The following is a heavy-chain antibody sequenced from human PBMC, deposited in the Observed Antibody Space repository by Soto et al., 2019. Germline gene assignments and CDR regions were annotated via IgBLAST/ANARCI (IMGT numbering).Heavy chain of an antibody. CDR1: GFTFTSST. J-gene: IGHJ4*02. V-gene: IGHV1-58*01. CDR2: IVVGSGNT. D-gene: IGHD6-19*01. Sequence: SVKVSCKASGFTFTSSTVQWVRQARGQRLEWIGWIVVGSGNTNYAQKFQERVTITRDMSTSTAYMELSSLRSEDTAVYYCAAGSSGWYPGSFDYWGQGTLGTVSS. CDR3: AAGSSGWYPGSFDY.